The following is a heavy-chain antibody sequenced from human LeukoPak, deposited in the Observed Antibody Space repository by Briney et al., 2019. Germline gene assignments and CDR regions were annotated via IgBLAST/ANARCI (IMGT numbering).Heavy chain of an antibody. V-gene: IGHV3-48*03. CDR1: GFTFSSYE. J-gene: IGHJ4*02. Sequence: SGGSLRLSCAASGFTFSSYELNWVRQAPGEGLQWVSYISSSGSSIYYADSVKGRFTISRDNAKNSLYLQMNSLRAEDTAVYYCARGTPVSVWGQGTLVTVSS. D-gene: IGHD1-14*01. CDR2: ISSSGSSI. CDR3: ARGTPVSV.